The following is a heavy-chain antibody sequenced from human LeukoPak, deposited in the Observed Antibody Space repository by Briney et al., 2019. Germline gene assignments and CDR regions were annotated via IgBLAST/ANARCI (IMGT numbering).Heavy chain of an antibody. Sequence: PGGSLRLSSAASGFTFSSYGMHWVRQAPGKGLEWVAVIWYDGSNKYYADSVKGRFTISRDNSKNTLNLQMNSLRAEDTGVYYCATERDRWYSSGWSGGDYWGQGTLVTVYS. CDR1: GFTFSSYG. D-gene: IGHD6-19*01. J-gene: IGHJ4*02. CDR2: IWYDGSNK. V-gene: IGHV3-33*01. CDR3: ATERDRWYSSGWSGGDY.